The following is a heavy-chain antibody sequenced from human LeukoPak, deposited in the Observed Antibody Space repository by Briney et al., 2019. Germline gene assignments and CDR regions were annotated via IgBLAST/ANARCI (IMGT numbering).Heavy chain of an antibody. CDR2: VSHDGDST. J-gene: IGHJ4*02. Sequence: GGSLSLSCAASGFTFSNYAMNWVRQAPGKGLEWVSIVSHDGDSTYYAGSVKGRFTISRDNSKSTLYLQMNNLTAEDTAIYSCMRMRLASPGNVYWGQGTLVTVSS. D-gene: IGHD6-13*01. CDR3: MRMRLASPGNVY. V-gene: IGHV3-30*04. CDR1: GFTFSNYA.